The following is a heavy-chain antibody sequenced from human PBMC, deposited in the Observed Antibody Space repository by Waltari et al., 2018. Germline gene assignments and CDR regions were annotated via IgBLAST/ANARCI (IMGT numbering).Heavy chain of an antibody. J-gene: IGHJ4*02. Sequence: QVQLVQSGAEVKKPGASVKVSCKASGYTFTGYYMHWGRQVPGQGLEWMGWINPNSGGTNYAQKFQGRVTMTRDTSINTAYMDLSRLRSDDTAMYYCARDYGDGYNYFDYWGQGTLVTVSS. V-gene: IGHV1-2*02. D-gene: IGHD5-12*01. CDR1: GYTFTGYY. CDR2: INPNSGGT. CDR3: ARDYGDGYNYFDY.